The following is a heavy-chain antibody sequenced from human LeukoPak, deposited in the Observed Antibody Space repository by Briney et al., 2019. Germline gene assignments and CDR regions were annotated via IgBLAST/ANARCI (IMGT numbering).Heavy chain of an antibody. CDR3: ARGGVAGNWFDP. Sequence: GESLRLSCAASGFTFSGYWMFWVRQAPGKGLVCVSRINGDGSIITYADSVKGRFTISRDNARNTLYLQMNSLRAEDTAVYYCARGGVAGNWFDPWGQGTLVTVSS. CDR2: INGDGSII. J-gene: IGHJ5*02. CDR1: GFTFSGYW. V-gene: IGHV3-74*01. D-gene: IGHD3-10*01.